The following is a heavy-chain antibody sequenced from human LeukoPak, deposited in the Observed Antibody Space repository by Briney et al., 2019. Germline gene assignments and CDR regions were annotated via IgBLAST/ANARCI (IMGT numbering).Heavy chain of an antibody. V-gene: IGHV3-23*01. CDR1: GFTFSSYT. J-gene: IGHJ4*02. CDR3: AKDRWAYSSGSYFDY. D-gene: IGHD3-10*01. CDR2: ISGSGGST. Sequence: GGSLRLSCAASGFTFSSYTMSWVRQAPGKGLEWVSAISGSGGSTYYADSVKGRFTISRDNSKNTLYLQMNSLRAEDTAVYYCAKDRWAYSSGSYFDYWGQGTLVTVSS.